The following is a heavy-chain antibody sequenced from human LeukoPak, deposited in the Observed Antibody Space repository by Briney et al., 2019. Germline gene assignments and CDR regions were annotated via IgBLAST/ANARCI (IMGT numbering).Heavy chain of an antibody. CDR1: GGTFSSYA. V-gene: IGHV1-69*13. CDR3: ARGPHYYNSSGYYLHY. D-gene: IGHD3-22*01. J-gene: IGHJ4*02. Sequence: SVKVSCKASGGTFSSYAISWVRQAPGQGLEWMGGIIPIFGTANYAQKFQGRVTITADESTSTAYMELSSLRSEDTAVYYCARGPHYYNSSGYYLHYWGQGTLVTVSS. CDR2: IIPIFGTA.